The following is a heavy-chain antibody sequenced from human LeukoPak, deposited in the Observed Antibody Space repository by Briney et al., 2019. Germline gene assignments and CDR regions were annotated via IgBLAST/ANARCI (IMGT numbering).Heavy chain of an antibody. Sequence: ASVKVSCKASGYTFSGYYMHWVRQAPGQGLEWMGWINPNSGGTNYAQKFQDRVTMTRDTSISTAYMELNRLRSDDTAVYYCARDNGDYWFDYWGQGTLVTVSS. V-gene: IGHV1-2*02. J-gene: IGHJ4*02. D-gene: IGHD4-17*01. CDR2: INPNSGGT. CDR3: ARDNGDYWFDY. CDR1: GYTFSGYY.